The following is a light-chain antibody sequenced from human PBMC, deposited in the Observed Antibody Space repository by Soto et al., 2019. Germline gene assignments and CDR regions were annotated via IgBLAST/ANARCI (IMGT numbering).Light chain of an antibody. V-gene: IGKV1-5*01. J-gene: IGKJ5*01. CDR3: QQSYSTPPIT. CDR2: DAS. CDR1: QSINAW. Sequence: QMNQSPSTLSASVGDRVTLTCRASQSINAWLAWYQQKPGKAPKLLIYDASSLQSGVPSRFSGSGSGTEFTLTISGLQPDDFATYYCQQSYSTPPITFGHGRRLEI.